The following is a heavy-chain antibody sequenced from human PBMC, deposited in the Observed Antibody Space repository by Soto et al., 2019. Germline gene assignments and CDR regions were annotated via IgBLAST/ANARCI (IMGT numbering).Heavy chain of an antibody. CDR1: GFTFSSYA. V-gene: IGHV3-30-3*01. CDR2: ISYDGSNK. J-gene: IGHJ6*02. Sequence: SLRLSCAASGFTFSSYAMHWVRQAAGKGLEWVAVISYDGSNKYYADSVKGRFTISRDNSKSTLYLQMNSLRAEGTAVYYCARDCTIVVVPAAPGNYYYYGMDVWGQGTTVTVSS. CDR3: ARDCTIVVVPAAPGNYYYYGMDV. D-gene: IGHD2-2*01.